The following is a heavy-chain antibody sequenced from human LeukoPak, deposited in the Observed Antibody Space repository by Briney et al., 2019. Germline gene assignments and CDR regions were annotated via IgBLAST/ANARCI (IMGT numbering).Heavy chain of an antibody. CDR2: IYYSGST. D-gene: IGHD6-13*01. CDR3: ARDWVQQLAHYWYFDL. Sequence: SETLSLTCTVSGGSISSSSYYWGWIRQPPGKGLEWIGSIYYSGSTYNNPSLKSRVTISVDTSKNQFSLKLSSVTAADTAVYYCARDWVQQLAHYWYFDLWGRGTLVTVSS. CDR1: GGSISSSSYY. V-gene: IGHV4-39*07. J-gene: IGHJ2*01.